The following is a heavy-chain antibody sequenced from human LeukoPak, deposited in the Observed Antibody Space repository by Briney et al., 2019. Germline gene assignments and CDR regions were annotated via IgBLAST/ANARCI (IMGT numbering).Heavy chain of an antibody. J-gene: IGHJ4*02. CDR2: IYYSGST. Sequence: SETLSLTCTVSGGSISSYYWSWIRQPPGKGLEWIGYIYYSGSTNYNPSLKSRVTISIDTSKNQFSLKLNSVTAADTAVYYCARGPMFRGVNYPFDYWGQGPLVTVSS. CDR1: GGSISSYY. V-gene: IGHV4-59*01. D-gene: IGHD3-10*01. CDR3: ARGPMFRGVNYPFDY.